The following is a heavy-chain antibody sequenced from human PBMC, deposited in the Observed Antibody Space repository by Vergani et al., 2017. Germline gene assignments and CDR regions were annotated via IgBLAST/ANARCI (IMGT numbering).Heavy chain of an antibody. CDR2: INHSGST. J-gene: IGHJ6*02. Sequence: QVQLQQWGAGLLKPSETLSLTCAVYGGSFSGYYWSWIRQPPGKGLEWIGEINHSGSTNYNPSLMSRVTISVDTSKNQFSLKLSSVTAADTAVYYCARRPYYYDSSGYSKYYYYGMDVWGQGTTVTVSS. V-gene: IGHV4-34*01. D-gene: IGHD3-22*01. CDR3: ARRPYYYDSSGYSKYYYYGMDV. CDR1: GGSFSGYY.